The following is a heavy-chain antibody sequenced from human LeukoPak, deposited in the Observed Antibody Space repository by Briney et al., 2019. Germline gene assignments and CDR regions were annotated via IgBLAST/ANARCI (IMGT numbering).Heavy chain of an antibody. Sequence: PSETLSLTCTVSGGSISSYYWSWIRQPAGKGLEWIGRIYTSGSTNYNPSPKSRVTISVDKSKNQFSLKLSSVTAADTAVYYCASGLNYGDYKLDYWGQGTLVTVSS. CDR3: ASGLNYGDYKLDY. J-gene: IGHJ4*02. CDR2: IYTSGST. V-gene: IGHV4-4*07. CDR1: GGSISSYY. D-gene: IGHD4-17*01.